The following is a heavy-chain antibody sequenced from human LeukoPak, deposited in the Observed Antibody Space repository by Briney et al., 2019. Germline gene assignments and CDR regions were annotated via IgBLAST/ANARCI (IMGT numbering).Heavy chain of an antibody. CDR1: GFTFSSYA. V-gene: IGHV3-23*01. CDR2: ISGSGGST. CDR3: AKARNPITMIVVAANN. J-gene: IGHJ4*01. Sequence: GGSLRLSCAASGFTFSSYAMSWVRQAPGKGLEWVSAISGSGGSTYYADSVKGRFTISRDNSKNTLYLQMNSLRAEDTAVYYCAKARNPITMIVVAANNWGHGTLVTVSS. D-gene: IGHD3-22*01.